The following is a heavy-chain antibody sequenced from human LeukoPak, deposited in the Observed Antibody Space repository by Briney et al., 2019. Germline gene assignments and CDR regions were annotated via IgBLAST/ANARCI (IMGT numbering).Heavy chain of an antibody. J-gene: IGHJ4*02. V-gene: IGHV1-18*01. D-gene: IGHD6-13*01. CDR1: GYTFTSYG. Sequence: GASVKVSCKASGYTFTSYGISWVRQAPGQGLEWMGWISAYNGDTNYAQKLQGRVTMTTDTSTSTAYMELRSLRSDDTAVYYCARDRPTGHPTKYSSSWSPWWGQGTLVTVSS. CDR3: ARDRPTGHPTKYSSSWSPW. CDR2: ISAYNGDT.